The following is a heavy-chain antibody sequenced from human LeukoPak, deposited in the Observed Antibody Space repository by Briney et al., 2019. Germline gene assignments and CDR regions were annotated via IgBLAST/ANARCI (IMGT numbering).Heavy chain of an antibody. Sequence: GGSLRLSCAASGFTFSSYAMSWVRQAPGKGLEWVANIKQDGSEKYYVDSVKGRFTISRDNAKNSLYLQMNSLRAEDTAVYYCARDLKEFDYWGQGTLVTVSS. CDR2: IKQDGSEK. V-gene: IGHV3-7*01. CDR3: ARDLKEFDY. CDR1: GFTFSSYA. J-gene: IGHJ4*02.